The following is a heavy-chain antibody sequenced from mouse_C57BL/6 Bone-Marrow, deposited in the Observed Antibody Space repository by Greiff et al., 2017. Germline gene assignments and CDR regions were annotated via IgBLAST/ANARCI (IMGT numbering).Heavy chain of an antibody. Sequence: EVQRVESGGGLVQPGGSLKLSCAASGFTFSDYYMYWVRQTPEKRLEWVAYISNGGGSTYYPDTVKGRFTISRYNAKNTLYLQISRLKSEDTAMYYCARRGYDGYYDYAMDYWGQGTSVTVSS. D-gene: IGHD2-3*01. CDR2: ISNGGGST. V-gene: IGHV5-12*01. CDR3: ARRGYDGYYDYAMDY. CDR1: GFTFSDYY. J-gene: IGHJ4*01.